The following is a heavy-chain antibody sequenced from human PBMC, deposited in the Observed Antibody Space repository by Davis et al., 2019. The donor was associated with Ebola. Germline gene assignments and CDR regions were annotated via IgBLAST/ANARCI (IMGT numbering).Heavy chain of an antibody. CDR2: IRYDGNVK. CDR1: GSTSRNYG. D-gene: IGHD5/OR15-5a*01. V-gene: IGHV3-30*02. Sequence: AGSLRLSCAVSGSTSRNYGMHWARQAPGQGLEWVAFIRYDGNVKYYGDSVKGRFTISRDNSNNTVFLQMNSVRAEDTADYYCARHVYDDFWFFDLWGRGTRVTVSS. CDR3: ARHVYDDFWFFDL. J-gene: IGHJ2*01.